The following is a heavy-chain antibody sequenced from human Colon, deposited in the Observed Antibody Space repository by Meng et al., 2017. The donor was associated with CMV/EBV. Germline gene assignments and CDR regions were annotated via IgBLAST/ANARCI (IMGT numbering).Heavy chain of an antibody. CDR3: AKELRGSDYFGPGY. J-gene: IGHJ4*02. Sequence: GSLRLSCTVSGGSIINSNLYWGWVRQPPGKGLERIGTVYYSGATQYNPALRSRVTVSVDTSRNQFSLTMNSVTAADTAVYYCAKELRGSDYFGPGYWGRGTLVTVSS. V-gene: IGHV4-39*07. D-gene: IGHD2/OR15-2a*01. CDR1: GGSIINSNLY. CDR2: VYYSGAT.